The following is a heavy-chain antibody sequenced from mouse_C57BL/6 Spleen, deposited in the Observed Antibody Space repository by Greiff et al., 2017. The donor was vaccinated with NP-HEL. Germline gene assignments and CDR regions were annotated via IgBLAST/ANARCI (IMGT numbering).Heavy chain of an antibody. CDR3: ARDDYDDSMDY. V-gene: IGHV5-4*01. J-gene: IGHJ4*01. CDR1: GFTFSSYA. Sequence: EVKLEESGGGLVKPGGSLKLSCAASGFTFSSYAMSWVRQTPEKRLEWVATISDGGSYTYYPDNVKGRFTISRDNAKNNLYLQMSHLKSEDTAMYYCARDDYDDSMDYWGQGTSVTVSS. CDR2: ISDGGSYT. D-gene: IGHD2-4*01.